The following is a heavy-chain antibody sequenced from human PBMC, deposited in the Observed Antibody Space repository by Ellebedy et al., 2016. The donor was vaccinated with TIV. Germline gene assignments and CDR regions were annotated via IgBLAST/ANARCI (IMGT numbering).Heavy chain of an antibody. D-gene: IGHD4-11*01. V-gene: IGHV1-24*01. CDR2: FDPEDGET. Sequence: ASVKVSCKVSGYTLTELSMHWVRQAPGKGLEWMGGFDPEDGETIYAQKFQGRVTMTEDTSTDTAYMELSSLRSEDTAVYYCARGTRYSNYSDYYYYGMDVWGQGTTVTVSS. CDR3: ARGTRYSNYSDYYYYGMDV. J-gene: IGHJ6*02. CDR1: GYTLTELS.